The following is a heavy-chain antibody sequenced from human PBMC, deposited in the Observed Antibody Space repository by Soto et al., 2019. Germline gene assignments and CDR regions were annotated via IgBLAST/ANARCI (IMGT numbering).Heavy chain of an antibody. V-gene: IGHV1-3*01. J-gene: IGHJ4*02. CDR1: GYTFTGYA. CDR3: ARDPDYGDYYYFDY. CDR2: INAGNGNT. D-gene: IGHD4-17*01. Sequence: ASVKVSCKASGYTFTGYAMHWVRQAPGQRLEWMGWINAGNGNTKYSQKFQGRVTITRDTSASTAYMELSSLRSEGTAVYYCARDPDYGDYYYFDYWGQGTLVTVSS.